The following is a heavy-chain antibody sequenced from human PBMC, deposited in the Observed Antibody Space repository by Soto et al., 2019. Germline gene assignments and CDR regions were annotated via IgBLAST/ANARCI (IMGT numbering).Heavy chain of an antibody. CDR2: ISVHNGNT. Sequence: QVQLVQSGAEVKKPGASVKVSCKASGYTFTSYGISWVRQAPGQGLEWMGWISVHNGNTNYAQKLQGRVTMTTDTSTSTVYLELRSLRSDDTAVYDCARDRSTSDVWGQGTTVTVSS. J-gene: IGHJ6*02. V-gene: IGHV1-18*01. CDR1: GYTFTSYG. D-gene: IGHD2-2*01. CDR3: ARDRSTSDV.